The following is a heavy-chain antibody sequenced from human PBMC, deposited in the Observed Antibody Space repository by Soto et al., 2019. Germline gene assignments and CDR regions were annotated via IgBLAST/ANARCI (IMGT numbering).Heavy chain of an antibody. D-gene: IGHD6-13*01. CDR3: ARGPRAAAGSGWFDP. CDR2: INHSGST. J-gene: IGHJ5*02. CDR1: GGSFSGYY. Sequence: QVQLQQWGAGLLKPSETLSLTCAVYGGSFSGYYWSWIRQPPGKGLEWIGEINHSGSTNYNPSLKSRVTISVDTSKNQFSLKLSSVTAADTAVYYCARGPRAAAGSGWFDPWGQGTLVTVSS. V-gene: IGHV4-34*01.